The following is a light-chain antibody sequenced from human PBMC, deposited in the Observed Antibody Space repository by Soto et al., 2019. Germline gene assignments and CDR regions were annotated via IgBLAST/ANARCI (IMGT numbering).Light chain of an antibody. J-gene: IGKJ1*01. V-gene: IGKV1-33*01. CDR2: DAA. CDR3: QQYNNFPV. Sequence: DIQMSQSPSSLSASVGHRVTITCQASQDISNFLNWYQHKPGKAPKLLIYDAANLKTGVPSRFSGSGSGTHFTFTIRSLQPEDIATYYCQQYNNFPVFGPGTKVDIK. CDR1: QDISNF.